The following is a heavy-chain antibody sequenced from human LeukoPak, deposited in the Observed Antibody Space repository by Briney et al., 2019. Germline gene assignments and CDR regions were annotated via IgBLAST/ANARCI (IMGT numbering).Heavy chain of an antibody. J-gene: IGHJ4*02. CDR1: AFTFDDYG. Sequence: GGSLRLSCAAAAFTFDDYGMSWVRQVPGKGLEWVSGINWNGGRTGYADSVQGRFTISRDNSKNTLYLQMNSLRAEDTAVYYCAKDRSPRQQQALGTFDYWGQGTLVTVSS. CDR2: INWNGGRT. D-gene: IGHD6-13*01. V-gene: IGHV3-20*04. CDR3: AKDRSPRQQQALGTFDY.